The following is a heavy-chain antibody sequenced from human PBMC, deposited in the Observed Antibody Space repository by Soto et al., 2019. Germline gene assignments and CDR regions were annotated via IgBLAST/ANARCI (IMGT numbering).Heavy chain of an antibody. CDR1: GFTFSSYG. CDR3: AKSPDIAAAGTPAY. CDR2: ISYDGSNK. Sequence: PGGSLRLSCAASGFTFSSYGMHWVRQAPGKGLEWVAVISYDGSNKYYADSVKGRFTISRDNSKNTLYLQMNSLRAEDTAVYYCAKSPDIAAAGTPAYRGQGTLVTVSS. J-gene: IGHJ4*02. D-gene: IGHD6-13*01. V-gene: IGHV3-30*18.